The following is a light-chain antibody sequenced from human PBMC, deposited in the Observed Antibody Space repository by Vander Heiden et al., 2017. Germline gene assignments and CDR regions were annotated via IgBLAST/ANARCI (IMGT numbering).Light chain of an antibody. J-gene: IGKJ2*01. CDR3: MQALQTPRT. V-gene: IGKV2-28*01. CDR2: LGS. Sequence: DIVITQSPLSLPVTPGEPASISCRSSQSLLHSNGYNYLDWYLQKPGQSPQLLIYLGSNRASGVPDRFSGSGSGTDVTLKISRVEAEDVGVYYCMQALQTPRTFGQGTKLEIK. CDR1: QSLLHSNGYNY.